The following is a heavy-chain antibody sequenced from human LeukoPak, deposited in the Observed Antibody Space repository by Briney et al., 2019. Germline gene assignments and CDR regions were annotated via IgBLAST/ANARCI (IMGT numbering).Heavy chain of an antibody. D-gene: IGHD4-17*01. J-gene: IGHJ4*02. V-gene: IGHV3-53*01. Sequence: GGSLRLSCAASGFTVSSNYMSWVRQAPGKGLECVASISRNSGDYTLYAASVKGRFTISRDNSRSTLYLQMNSLRAEDTAVYYCSKKGQNEDYGKPDWGQGTLVTVSS. CDR3: SKKGQNEDYGKPD. CDR2: ISRNSGDYT. CDR1: GFTVSSNY.